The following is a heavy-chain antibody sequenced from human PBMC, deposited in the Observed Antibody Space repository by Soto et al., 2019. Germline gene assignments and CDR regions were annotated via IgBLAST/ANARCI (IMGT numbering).Heavy chain of an antibody. D-gene: IGHD3-3*01. J-gene: IGHJ4*02. CDR3: ARDEWLDY. CDR1: GGSISGYY. CDR2: IYYSGST. V-gene: IGHV4-59*01. Sequence: SETLSLTCTVSGGSISGYYWSWIRQPPGKGLEWIGYIYYSGSTNYNPSLKSRVTISVDTSKNQFSLKLSSVTAADTAVYYCARDEWLDYWGQGTLVTVSS.